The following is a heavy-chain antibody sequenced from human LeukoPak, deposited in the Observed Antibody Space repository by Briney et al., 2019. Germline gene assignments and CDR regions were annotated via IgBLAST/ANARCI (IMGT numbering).Heavy chain of an antibody. J-gene: IGHJ4*02. D-gene: IGHD3-10*01. CDR2: TNHSGST. CDR3: ARGLAGSSSGTLSVFDY. CDR1: GGSFSSSY. V-gene: IGHV4-34*01. Sequence: SETLSLTCAVYGGSFSSSYWSWIRQPPGKGLEWIGETNHSGSTNYNPSLKSRVTISVDTSKNQFSLKLSSVTAADTAVYYCARGLAGSSSGTLSVFDYWGQGTLVTVSS.